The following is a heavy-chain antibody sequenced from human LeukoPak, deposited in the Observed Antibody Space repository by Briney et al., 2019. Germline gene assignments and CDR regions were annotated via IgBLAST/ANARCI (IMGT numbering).Heavy chain of an antibody. J-gene: IGHJ4*02. V-gene: IGHV1-46*01. D-gene: IGHD3-22*01. CDR2: INPIGGVT. CDR3: ARLWSYYDNSGFFEDD. Sequence: ASVKVSCKASGYTFTSYAMNWVRQAPGQGLEWMGVINPIGGVTTYAQRFQGRVTMTRDTSTSTFDMELSSLKSEDTAVYYCARLWSYYDNSGFFEDDWGQGTLVTVSS. CDR1: GYTFTSYA.